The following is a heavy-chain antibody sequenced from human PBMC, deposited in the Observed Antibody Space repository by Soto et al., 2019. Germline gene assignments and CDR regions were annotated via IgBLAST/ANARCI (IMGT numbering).Heavy chain of an antibody. J-gene: IGHJ6*02. CDR1: GGSISSSSYY. CDR3: AATIGVVVYFYYGMDV. D-gene: IGHD2-15*01. Sequence: PSETLSLTCTVSGGSISSSSYYWGWIRQPPGKGLEWIGSIYYSGSTYYNPSLKSRVTISVDTSKNQFSLKLSSVTAADTAVYYCAATIGVVVYFYYGMDVWGQGTTVTAP. CDR2: IYYSGST. V-gene: IGHV4-39*01.